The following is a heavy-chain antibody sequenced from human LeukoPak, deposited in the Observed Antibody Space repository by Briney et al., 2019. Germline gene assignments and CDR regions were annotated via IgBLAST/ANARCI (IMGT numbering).Heavy chain of an antibody. CDR2: IYYSGST. CDR1: GGSISSSSYY. D-gene: IGHD3-9*01. CDR3: ARQTYYDILTGYYTVSLSFDP. J-gene: IGHJ5*02. Sequence: SETLSLTCTVSGGSISSSSYYWGWIRQPPGKGLEWIGSIYYSGSTYYNPSLKSRVTISVDTSKNQFSLKLSSVTAADTAVYYCARQTYYDILTGYYTVSLSFDPWGQGTLVTVSS. V-gene: IGHV4-39*01.